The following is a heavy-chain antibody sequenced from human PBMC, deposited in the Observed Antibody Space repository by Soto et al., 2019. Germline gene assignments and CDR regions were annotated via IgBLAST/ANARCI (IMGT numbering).Heavy chain of an antibody. CDR2: IYTSGSI. Sequence: PSETLSLTCTVSGGSIFSYYWNWIRQPAGKGLEWIGRIYTSGSINYNPSLKSRVTMSVDTSKNQFSLILTSVTAADTAVYFCTSSPFGVVNDYWGQGTLVTSPQ. CDR1: GGSIFSYY. D-gene: IGHD3-3*01. CDR3: TSSPFGVVNDY. J-gene: IGHJ4*02. V-gene: IGHV4-4*07.